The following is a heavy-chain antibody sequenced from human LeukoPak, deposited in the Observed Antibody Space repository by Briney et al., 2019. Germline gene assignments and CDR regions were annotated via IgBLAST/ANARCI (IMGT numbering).Heavy chain of an antibody. J-gene: IGHJ4*02. CDR3: AKHRRSSLVTTYFDA. V-gene: IGHV3-23*05. Sequence: GGSLRLSCAASGFTFSTLAMSWVRQAPGKGLEWVSSINSRGNDTDYADSVKGRFTISRDNSKNTLYLQLNSLRLNDTAIFYCAKHRRSSLVTTYFDAWGQGILVAVSS. CDR2: INSRGNDT. D-gene: IGHD2-21*02. CDR1: GFTFSTLA.